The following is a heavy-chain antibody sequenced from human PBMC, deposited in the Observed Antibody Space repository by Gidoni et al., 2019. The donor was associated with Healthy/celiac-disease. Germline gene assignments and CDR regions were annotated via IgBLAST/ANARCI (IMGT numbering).Heavy chain of an antibody. CDR1: GGSISSYY. D-gene: IGHD4-17*01. CDR3: ARTTTTVTTTWWYFDL. V-gene: IGHV4-4*07. Sequence: QVQLQESGPGLVKPSETLSLPCTVSGGSISSYYWSWIRQPAGKGLEWIGRIYTSGSTNYNPSLKSRVTMSVDTSKNQFSLKLSSVTAADTAVYYCARTTTTVTTTWWYFDLWGRGTLVTVSS. J-gene: IGHJ2*01. CDR2: IYTSGST.